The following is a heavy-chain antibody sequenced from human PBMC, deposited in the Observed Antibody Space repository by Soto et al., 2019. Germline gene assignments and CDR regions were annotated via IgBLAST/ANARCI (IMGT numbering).Heavy chain of an antibody. CDR2: ISAYNGNK. CDR3: ARSGCSGGSCYSYYFDY. J-gene: IGHJ4*02. Sequence: QVQLVQSGAEVKKPGASVKVSCKASGYTFTSYGISWVRQAPGQGLEGMGWISAYNGNKNDAQKLQGRVTMTTDTSTSTAYMELRSLRSDDTAVYYCARSGCSGGSCYSYYFDYWGQGTLVTVSS. D-gene: IGHD2-15*01. CDR1: GYTFTSYG. V-gene: IGHV1-18*01.